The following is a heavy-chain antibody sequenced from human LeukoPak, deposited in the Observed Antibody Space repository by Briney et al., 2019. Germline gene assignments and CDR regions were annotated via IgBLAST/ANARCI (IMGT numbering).Heavy chain of an antibody. D-gene: IGHD5-12*01. CDR2: FDPEDGET. CDR3: ARGGSLGYSGYDWGFDY. CDR1: GYTLTELS. V-gene: IGHV1-24*01. J-gene: IGHJ4*02. Sequence: ASVKVSCKVSGYTLTELSMHWVRQAPGKGLEWMGGFDPEDGETIYAQKFQGRVTMTEDTSTDTAYMELSSLRSEDTAVYYCARGGSLGYSGYDWGFDYWGQGILVTVSS.